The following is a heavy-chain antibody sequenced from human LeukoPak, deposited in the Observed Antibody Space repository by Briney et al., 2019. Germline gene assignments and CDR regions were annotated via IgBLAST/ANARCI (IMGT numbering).Heavy chain of an antibody. V-gene: IGHV4-59*01. Sequence: PSETLSLTCTVSGGSISTYYWSWLRQPPGKGLEWIGYIYYSGSTNYNPSLKSRVTISVDTSKYQFSLKLSSVTAADTAVYYCARGATSLSYFDSRGQGTLVTVSS. D-gene: IGHD2/OR15-2a*01. CDR1: GGSISTYY. CDR3: ARGATSLSYFDS. CDR2: IYYSGST. J-gene: IGHJ4*02.